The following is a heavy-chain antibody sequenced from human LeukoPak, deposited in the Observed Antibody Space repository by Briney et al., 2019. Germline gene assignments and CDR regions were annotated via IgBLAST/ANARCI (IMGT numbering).Heavy chain of an antibody. CDR3: ARDKQQLVASGGYYYYGMDV. D-gene: IGHD6-13*01. J-gene: IGHJ6*02. CDR2: INHSGST. CDR1: GGSFSGYY. V-gene: IGHV4-34*01. Sequence: SETLSLTCAVYGGSFSGYYWSWIRQPPGKGLEWIGEINHSGSTNYNPSLKSRVAISVDRSKNQFSLKLSSVTAADTAVYYCARDKQQLVASGGYYYYGMDVWGQGTTVTVSS.